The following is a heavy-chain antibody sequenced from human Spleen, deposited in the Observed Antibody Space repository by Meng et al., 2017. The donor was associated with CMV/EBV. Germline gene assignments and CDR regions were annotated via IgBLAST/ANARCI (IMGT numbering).Heavy chain of an antibody. CDR2: IKEDGSEK. V-gene: IGHV3-7*01. CDR3: ARDLHFIGFFDY. CDR1: GFTFSRYW. D-gene: IGHD3-16*02. Sequence: GSLRLSCGASGFTFSRYWMSWVRQAPGKGLEWVANIKEDGSEKYYVDSVKGRFTISRDNAKNSLYLQMNSLRAEDTAVYYCARDLHFIGFFDYWGQGTLVTVSS. J-gene: IGHJ4*02.